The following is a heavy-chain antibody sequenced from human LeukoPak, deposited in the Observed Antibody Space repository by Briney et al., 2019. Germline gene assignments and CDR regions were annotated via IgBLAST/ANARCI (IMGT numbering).Heavy chain of an antibody. Sequence: GGSLRLSCAASGFTFSSNYMSWVRQAPGKGLEWVSVIYSGGSTYYSDSVKGRFTISRDNSKNTLYLQMNSLRAEDTAVYYCARDPFGLYSSSRTDYWGQGTLVTVSS. CDR2: IYSGGST. D-gene: IGHD6-13*01. CDR1: GFTFSSNY. V-gene: IGHV3-66*01. CDR3: ARDPFGLYSSSRTDY. J-gene: IGHJ4*02.